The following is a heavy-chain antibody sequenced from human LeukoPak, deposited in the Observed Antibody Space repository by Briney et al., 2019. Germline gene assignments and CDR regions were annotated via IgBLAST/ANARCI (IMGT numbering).Heavy chain of an antibody. J-gene: IGHJ1*01. Sequence: GGSLRLSCAASGFTFSSYAMHWVRQAPGKGLEWVAVISYDGSNKYYADSVKGRFTISRDNSKNTLYLQMNSLRAEDTAVYYCAKGSDLGYCSSTSCHRDAGYFQHWGQGTLVTVSS. CDR3: AKGSDLGYCSSTSCHRDAGYFQH. D-gene: IGHD2-2*02. CDR2: ISYDGSNK. CDR1: GFTFSSYA. V-gene: IGHV3-30-3*01.